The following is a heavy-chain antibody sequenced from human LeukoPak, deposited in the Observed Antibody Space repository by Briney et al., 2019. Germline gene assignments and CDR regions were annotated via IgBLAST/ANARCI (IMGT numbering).Heavy chain of an antibody. CDR2: IYYSGST. D-gene: IGHD5-18*01. J-gene: IGHJ4*02. CDR1: GGSISSSSYY. V-gene: IGHV4-61*05. Sequence: SETLSLTCTVSGGSISSSSYYWGWIRQPPGKGLEWIGYIYYSGSTNYNPSLKSRVTISVDTSKNQFSLKLSSVTAADTAVYYCARVQPAYSYGYGIDYWGQGTLVTVSS. CDR3: ARVQPAYSYGYGIDY.